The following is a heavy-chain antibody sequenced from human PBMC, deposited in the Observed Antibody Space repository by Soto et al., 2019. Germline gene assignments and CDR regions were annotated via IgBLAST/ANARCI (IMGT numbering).Heavy chain of an antibody. CDR3: ARATTRNYYYYYGMDV. CDR1: GFTFSSYE. V-gene: IGHV3-48*03. D-gene: IGHD4-17*01. CDR2: ISSSGSTI. J-gene: IGHJ6*02. Sequence: GGSLRLSCAASGFTFSSYEMDWFRQAPGKGLEWVSYISSSGSTIYYADSVKGRFTISRDNAKNSLYLQMNSLRAEDTAVYYCARATTRNYYYYYGMDVWGQGTTVTVSS.